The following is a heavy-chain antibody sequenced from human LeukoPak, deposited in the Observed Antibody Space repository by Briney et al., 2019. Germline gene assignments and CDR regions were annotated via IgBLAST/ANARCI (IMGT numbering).Heavy chain of an antibody. Sequence: ASVKVSCKVSGYTLTELSMHWVRQAPGKGLGWMGGFDPEDGEAIYAQKFQGRVTMTEDTSADTAYMELSSLRSEDTAVYYCATSAFGVAYTRDRLYYYYYMDVWGKGTTVTVSS. V-gene: IGHV1-24*01. CDR2: FDPEDGEA. D-gene: IGHD3-3*01. J-gene: IGHJ6*03. CDR1: GYTLTELS. CDR3: ATSAFGVAYTRDRLYYYYYMDV.